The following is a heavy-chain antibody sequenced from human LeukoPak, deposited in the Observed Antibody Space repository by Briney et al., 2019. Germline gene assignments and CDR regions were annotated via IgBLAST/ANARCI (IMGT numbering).Heavy chain of an antibody. CDR1: GFTFSSYR. V-gene: IGHV3-7*01. CDR3: ARGGGSIAARSLSVDY. Sequence: GSLRLSCAASGFTFSSYRMSWVRQAPGKGLEWVANIKQDGSEKYYVDSVKGRFTISRDNAKNSLYLQMNSLRAEDTAVYYCARGGGSIAARSLSVDYWGQGTLVTVSS. J-gene: IGHJ4*02. D-gene: IGHD6-6*01. CDR2: IKQDGSEK.